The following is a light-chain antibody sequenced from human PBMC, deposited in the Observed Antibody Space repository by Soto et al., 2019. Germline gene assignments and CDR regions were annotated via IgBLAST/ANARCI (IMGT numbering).Light chain of an antibody. CDR1: SSDVGSSNY. CDR2: DLS. Sequence: QSALTQPASVSGSPGQSITISCTGTSSDVGSSNYVSWYQHHPGKAPKLIIYDLSNRPSGVSNRFSGSKSGNTASLTISGLQAEDEADYYCSSYTSSSTRVFGTGTKLTVL. V-gene: IGLV2-14*03. CDR3: SSYTSSSTRV. J-gene: IGLJ1*01.